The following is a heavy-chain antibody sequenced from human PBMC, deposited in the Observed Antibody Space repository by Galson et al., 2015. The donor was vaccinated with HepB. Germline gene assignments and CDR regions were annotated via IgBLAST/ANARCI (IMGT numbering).Heavy chain of an antibody. CDR3: ARAGIVGANDI. CDR1: GFTFSSYA. Sequence: SLRLSCAASGFTFSSYAMHWVRQAPGKGLEWVAVISYDGSNKYYADSVKGRFTISRDNSKNTLYLQMNSLRAEDTAVYYCARAGIVGANDIWGQGTMVTFSS. V-gene: IGHV3-30-3*01. D-gene: IGHD1-26*01. J-gene: IGHJ3*02. CDR2: ISYDGSNK.